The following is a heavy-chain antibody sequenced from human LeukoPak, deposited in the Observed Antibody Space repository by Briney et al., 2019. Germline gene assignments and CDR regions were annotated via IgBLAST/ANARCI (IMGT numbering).Heavy chain of an antibody. CDR1: GGSISSSNW. J-gene: IGHJ4*02. Sequence: SETLSLTCAVSGGSISSSNWWSWVRQPPGKGLEWIGEIYHSGSTNYNPSLKSRVTISVDKSKNQFSLKLSSVTAADTAVYYCARVIAVAEGYYFDYWGQGTLVTVSS. V-gene: IGHV4-4*02. CDR2: IYHSGST. CDR3: ARVIAVAEGYYFDY. D-gene: IGHD6-19*01.